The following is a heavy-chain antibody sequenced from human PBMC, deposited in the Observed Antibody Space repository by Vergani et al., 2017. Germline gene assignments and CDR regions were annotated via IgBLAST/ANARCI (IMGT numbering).Heavy chain of an antibody. V-gene: IGHV5-51*01. CDR1: GYSFTSYW. J-gene: IGHJ3*02. CDR2: IYPGDSDT. D-gene: IGHD3-22*01. Sequence: EVQLEQSGAEVKKPGESLKISCKGSGYSFTSYWIGWVRQMPGKGLEWMGIIYPGDSDTRYSPSFQGQVTISADKSISTAYLQWSSLKASDTAMYYCARPLKYYYDSSVAFDIWGQGTMVTVSS. CDR3: ARPLKYYYDSSVAFDI.